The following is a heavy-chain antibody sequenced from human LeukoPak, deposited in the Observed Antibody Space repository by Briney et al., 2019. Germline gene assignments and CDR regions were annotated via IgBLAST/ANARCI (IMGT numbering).Heavy chain of an antibody. CDR1: GDSVSSSSAA. Sequence: SQTLSLTCAISGDSVSSSSAAWNWIRQSPSRGLEWPGRTYYRSRWYNDYAGSVKGRITIKPDASKNQFSLNLDSVTPEDTAVFYCAREWGPATIYDSWGQGTLVIVSS. CDR2: TYYRSRWYN. D-gene: IGHD7-27*01. V-gene: IGHV6-1*01. CDR3: AREWGPATIYDS. J-gene: IGHJ4*02.